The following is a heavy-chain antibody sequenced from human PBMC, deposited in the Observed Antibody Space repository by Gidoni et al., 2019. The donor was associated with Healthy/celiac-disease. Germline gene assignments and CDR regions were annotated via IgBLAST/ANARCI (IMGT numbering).Heavy chain of an antibody. D-gene: IGHD3-9*01. CDR1: GFTFRSYA. CDR2: ISGSGGST. V-gene: IGHV3-23*01. Sequence: EVQLLESGGGLVQPGGSLRLSCAASGFTFRSYAMSWVRHAPGKGLEGVSAISGSGGSTYYADSVKGRFTISRDNSKNTLYLQMNSLRAEDTAVYYCAKEPRDILCPGNWCDPWGQGTLVTVSS. J-gene: IGHJ5*02. CDR3: AKEPRDILCPGNWCDP.